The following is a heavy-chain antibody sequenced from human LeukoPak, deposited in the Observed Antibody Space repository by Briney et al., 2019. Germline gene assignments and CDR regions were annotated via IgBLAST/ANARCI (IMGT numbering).Heavy chain of an antibody. CDR2: IYYSGNT. J-gene: IGHJ4*02. CDR3: ARSTGSTMFIDY. CDR1: GGSISPYY. D-gene: IGHD3-10*02. V-gene: IGHV4-59*01. Sequence: PSETLSLTCTVSGGSISPYYWSWIRQPPGEGREWLGYIYYSGNTEYKPSLKSRVAMSVDTSKNQFSLRLSSVTAADTAVYYCARSTGSTMFIDYWGQGTLVTVSS.